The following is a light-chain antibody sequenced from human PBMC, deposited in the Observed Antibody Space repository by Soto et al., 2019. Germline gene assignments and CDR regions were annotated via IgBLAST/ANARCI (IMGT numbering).Light chain of an antibody. CDR2: NTI. V-gene: IGLV7-43*01. Sequence: QAVVTQEPSLTVSPGGTVTLTCASSTGAVTSSYYPNWFQQKPGQAPRALIYNTINKHSWTPARFSGSLLGGKAALTLSGVQPEDEAEYYCLLYFGGAQLGVFGGGTKLTVL. CDR1: TGAVTSSYY. J-gene: IGLJ3*02. CDR3: LLYFGGAQLGV.